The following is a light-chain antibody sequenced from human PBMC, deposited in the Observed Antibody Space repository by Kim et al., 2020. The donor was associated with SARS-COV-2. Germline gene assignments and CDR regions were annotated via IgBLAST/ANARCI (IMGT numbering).Light chain of an antibody. J-gene: IGKJ2*01. CDR2: GAS. V-gene: IGKV1-39*01. CDR1: RRIRNY. Sequence: SASVGDPVTITGRASRRIRNYLNWFQQKPGKAPKVLIYGASSFQDGVPSRFSGGGSGTDFALTISSLQPGDTATYYCQQSHSTPYTFGQGTKLEI. CDR3: QQSHSTPYT.